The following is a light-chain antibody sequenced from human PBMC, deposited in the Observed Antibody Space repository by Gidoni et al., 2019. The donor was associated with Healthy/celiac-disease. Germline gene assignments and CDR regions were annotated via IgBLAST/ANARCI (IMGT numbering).Light chain of an antibody. CDR2: GAS. V-gene: IGKV3-15*01. J-gene: IGKJ2*01. Sequence: IVMTQSPATLSVSPGERATLSCRARQSVSSNLAWYQQKPGQAPRLLIYGASTRATGIPARFSGSGSGTEFTLTISSLQSEDFAVYYCQQYNNWPLSTFGQGTKLEIK. CDR1: QSVSSN. CDR3: QQYNNWPLST.